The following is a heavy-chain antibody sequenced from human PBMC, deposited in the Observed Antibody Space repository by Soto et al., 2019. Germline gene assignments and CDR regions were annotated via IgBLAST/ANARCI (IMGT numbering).Heavy chain of an antibody. CDR1: GGSVSSGSYY. Sequence: SETLSLTCTVSGGSVSSGSYYWSWIRQPPGKGLEWIGYIYYSGSTNYNPSLKSRVTISVDTSKNQFSLKLSSVTAADTAVYYCARDGSSRSENAMVRGTLHGMDVWGQGTTVTVSS. CDR3: ARDGSSRSENAMVRGTLHGMDV. V-gene: IGHV4-61*01. D-gene: IGHD3-10*01. J-gene: IGHJ6*02. CDR2: IYYSGST.